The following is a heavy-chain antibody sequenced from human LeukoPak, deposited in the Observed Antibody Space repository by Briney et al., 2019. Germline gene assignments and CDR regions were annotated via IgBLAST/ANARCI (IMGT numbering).Heavy chain of an antibody. Sequence: NSSETLSLTCTVSGGSISNNNYYRAWIRQPPGKGLECIGSIYYSGSPYYNPSLKSRVTISVDTSKNQFSLRLSSVTAADTAVYYCATWRTAKTGFDYWGQGTLVTVSS. CDR3: ATWRTAKTGFDY. D-gene: IGHD1-1*01. CDR2: IYYSGSP. CDR1: GGSISNNNYY. J-gene: IGHJ4*02. V-gene: IGHV4-39*01.